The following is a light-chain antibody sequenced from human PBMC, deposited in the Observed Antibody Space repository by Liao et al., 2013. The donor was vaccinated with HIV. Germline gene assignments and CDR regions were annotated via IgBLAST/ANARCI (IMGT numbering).Light chain of an antibody. CDR2: QDS. CDR3: QAWDSLVV. Sequence: SYELTQPPSVSVSPGQTASITCSGDKLGDKYACWYQQKPGQSPVLVIYQDSKRPSGIPERFSGSNSGNTATLTISGTQAMDEADYYCQAWDSLVVFGG. V-gene: IGLV3-1*01. J-gene: IGLJ2*01. CDR1: KLGDKY.